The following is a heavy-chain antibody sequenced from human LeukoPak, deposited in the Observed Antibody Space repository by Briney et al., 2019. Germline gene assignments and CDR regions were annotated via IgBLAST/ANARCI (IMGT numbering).Heavy chain of an antibody. Sequence: SVKVSCKASGGTFSSYDISWVRQAPGQGLEWMGGIIPIFGTANYAQKFQGRVTITTDESTSTAYMELSSLRSEDTAVYYCARVYGLGSYYVAVNWFDPWGQGTLVTVSS. CDR3: ARVYGLGSYYVAVNWFDP. J-gene: IGHJ5*02. CDR1: GGTFSSYD. V-gene: IGHV1-69*05. D-gene: IGHD3-10*01. CDR2: IIPIFGTA.